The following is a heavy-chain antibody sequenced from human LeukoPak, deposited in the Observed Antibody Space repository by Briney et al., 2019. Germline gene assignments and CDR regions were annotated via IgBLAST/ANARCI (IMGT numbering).Heavy chain of an antibody. Sequence: GESLKISCKGSGYTFTAYRLYWVRQAPGQGLEWMGWINPNRRGTNSAQKFQGRVTMTRDTSITTAYIELSSLRSDDTAVYYCARDRGRPDAFDIWGQGTMVTVPS. J-gene: IGHJ3*02. V-gene: IGHV1-2*02. CDR2: INPNRRGT. CDR1: GYTFTAYR. D-gene: IGHD1-26*01. CDR3: ARDRGRPDAFDI.